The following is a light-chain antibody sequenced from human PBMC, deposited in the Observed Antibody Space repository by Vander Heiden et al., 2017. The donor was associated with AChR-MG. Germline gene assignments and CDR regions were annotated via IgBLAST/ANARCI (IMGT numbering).Light chain of an antibody. CDR3: QSYDSSLSGWV. J-gene: IGLJ3*02. CDR1: SSNIVAGYD. Sequence: QSVLTPPPSVSGAPGQRVTISCTGSSSNIVAGYDVLWYQQLPGPATKLLIYGNSNRPSGVPDRFSGSKSGTSASLAITVLQAEDEADYYCQSYDSSLSGWVFGGGTKLTVL. V-gene: IGLV1-40*01. CDR2: GNS.